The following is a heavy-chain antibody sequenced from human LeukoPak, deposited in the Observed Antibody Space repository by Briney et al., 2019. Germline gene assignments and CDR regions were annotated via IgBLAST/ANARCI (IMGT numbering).Heavy chain of an antibody. CDR2: IYYSGST. J-gene: IGHJ3*02. V-gene: IGHV4-59*01. D-gene: IGHD3-10*01. CDR3: ARDHVYYYGSGSSRDAFDI. CDR1: GGSISSYY. Sequence: SETLSLTCTVSGGSISSYYWSWIRQPPGKGLEWIGYIYYSGSTNYNPSLKSRVTISLDTSKNQFSLKLSSVTAADTAVYYCARDHVYYYGSGSSRDAFDIWGQGTMVTVSS.